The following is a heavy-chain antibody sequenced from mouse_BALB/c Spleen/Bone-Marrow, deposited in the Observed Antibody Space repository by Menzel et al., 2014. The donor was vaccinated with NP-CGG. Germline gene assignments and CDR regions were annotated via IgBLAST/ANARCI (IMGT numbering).Heavy chain of an antibody. J-gene: IGHJ4*01. Sequence: QVQLQQSGAELVKPGASVKLSCKASGYTFTNYWMHWVKQRPGQGLEWIGEIDSSDSYSNYNQNFKGKATLTVDKSSSTAYMQLTSLTSEDSAVYYCARGVVYYYAMDYWVKEPQSPSPQ. CDR1: GYTFTNYW. CDR2: IDSSDSYS. V-gene: IGHV1-69*02. CDR3: ARGVVYYYAMDY.